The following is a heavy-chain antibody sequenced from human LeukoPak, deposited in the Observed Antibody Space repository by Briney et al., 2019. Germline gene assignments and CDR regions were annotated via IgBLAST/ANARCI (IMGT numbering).Heavy chain of an antibody. CDR1: GFQFSRNG. V-gene: IGHV3-30*02. D-gene: IGHD2-21*01. CDR3: ARDFDDVNGDFYYIPDF. CDR2: IRYDGTKK. J-gene: IGHJ4*02. Sequence: GGSLRLSCAASGFQFSRNGMHWVRQAPGKGLEWVAFIRYDGTKKFYGDSVRGRFTISRDNSKNTLYLEMNSLRHEDTAVYSCARDFDDVNGDFYYIPDFWGQGTLVSVSS.